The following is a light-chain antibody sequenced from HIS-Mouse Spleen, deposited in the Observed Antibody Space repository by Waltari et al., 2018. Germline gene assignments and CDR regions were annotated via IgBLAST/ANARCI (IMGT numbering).Light chain of an antibody. Sequence: ELLLTQSPGTLSLSPGEIATLSCRASQSVSSSYLAWYQQKPGQAPRLLIYGASSRATGIPDRFSGSGSGTDFTLTISRLEPEDFAVYYCQQYGSSPWTFGQGTKVEIK. CDR3: QQYGSSPWT. CDR2: GAS. J-gene: IGKJ1*01. CDR1: QSVSSSY. V-gene: IGKV3-20*01.